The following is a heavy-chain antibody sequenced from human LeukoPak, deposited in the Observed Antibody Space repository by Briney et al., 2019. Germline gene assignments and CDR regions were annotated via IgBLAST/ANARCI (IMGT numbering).Heavy chain of an antibody. V-gene: IGHV3-21*01. CDR1: GFIFISYG. J-gene: IGHJ4*02. CDR3: ARVYHFENGGYYRHFDF. D-gene: IGHD3-22*01. Sequence: GGSLRLSCAASGFIFISYGINWVRQAPGKGLEWVSSISAGGTYIFYADSVKGRFTISRDNAKDSLYLQMNSLRAEDTALYYCARVYHFENGGYYRHFDFWGQGSLVIVSS. CDR2: ISAGGTYI.